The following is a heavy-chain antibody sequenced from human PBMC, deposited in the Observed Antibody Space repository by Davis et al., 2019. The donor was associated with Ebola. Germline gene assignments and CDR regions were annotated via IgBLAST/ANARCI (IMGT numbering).Heavy chain of an antibody. CDR3: VRDLVGSRDF. Sequence: GESLKISCAASGFTFSSYWMHWVRRAPGKGLVWVSRIDNYGRVTDYADSVKGRFTISRGNARNTLYLQMNDVRAEDTAVYYWVRDLVGSRDFWGQGTLVTVSS. CDR2: IDNYGRVT. V-gene: IGHV3-74*01. CDR1: GFTFSSYW. J-gene: IGHJ4*02. D-gene: IGHD1-26*01.